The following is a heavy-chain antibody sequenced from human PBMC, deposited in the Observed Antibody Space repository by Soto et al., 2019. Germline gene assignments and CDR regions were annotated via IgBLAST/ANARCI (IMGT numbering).Heavy chain of an antibody. CDR2: INPNSGGT. V-gene: IGHV1-2*02. J-gene: IGHJ4*02. CDR1: GYTFTGYY. Sequence: QVQLVQSGAEVKKPGASVKVSCKASGYTFTGYYMHWVRQAPGQRLEWMGWINPNSGGTNYAQKFQGRVTMTRDTSISTAYMELSRLRSDDTAVYYCAREWGRGVTTWEALDYWGQGTLVTVSS. CDR3: AREWGRGVTTWEALDY. D-gene: IGHD4-17*01.